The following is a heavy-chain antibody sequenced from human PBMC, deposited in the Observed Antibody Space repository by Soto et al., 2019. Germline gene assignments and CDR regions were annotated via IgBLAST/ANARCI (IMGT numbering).Heavy chain of an antibody. CDR2: IIPIFGTP. J-gene: IGHJ5*02. CDR3: ARGLECRGYCLDKPTWFAP. V-gene: IGHV1-69*06. CDR1: GGTFSTYT. D-gene: IGHD2-15*01. Sequence: SVKVSCKASGGTFSTYTFSCVRQAPGQVLEWMGRIIPIFGTPYYAQKFQGRVTITADKSTSTVYMELSSLRSDDTAVYFCARGLECRGYCLDKPTWFAPWGQGTLVTVSS.